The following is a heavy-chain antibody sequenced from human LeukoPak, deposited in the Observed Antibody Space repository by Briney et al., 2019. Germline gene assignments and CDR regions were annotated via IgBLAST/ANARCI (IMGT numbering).Heavy chain of an antibody. CDR1: GFTFSSYA. J-gene: IGHJ4*02. CDR3: AKVVTANDD. Sequence: PGGSLRLSCAASGFTFSSYAMSWVRQTPGNGLEWVSAISGDGDGTYYADSVKGRFTISRDNSKSALYLQMNSLRAEDTPVYYCAKVVTANDDWGQGTLVTVSS. D-gene: IGHD2-21*02. V-gene: IGHV3-23*01. CDR2: ISGDGDGT.